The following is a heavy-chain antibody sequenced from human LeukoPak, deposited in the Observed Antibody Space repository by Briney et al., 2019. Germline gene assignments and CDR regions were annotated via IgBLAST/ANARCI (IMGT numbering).Heavy chain of an antibody. CDR3: ASSLNDYAPH. J-gene: IGHJ4*02. V-gene: IGHV4-38-2*02. CDR1: GYSISSGYY. CDR2: IYYSGST. D-gene: IGHD4-17*01. Sequence: PSETLSLTCTVSGYSISSGYYWGWIRQPPGKGLEWIGSIYYSGSTYYNPSLKSRVTISVDRSKNQFSLKLSSVTAADTAVYYCASSLNDYAPHWGQGTLVTVSS.